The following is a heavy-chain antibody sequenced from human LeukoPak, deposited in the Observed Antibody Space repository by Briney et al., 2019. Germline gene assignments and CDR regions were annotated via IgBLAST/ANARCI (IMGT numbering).Heavy chain of an antibody. V-gene: IGHV1-2*02. Sequence: ASVKVSCKASGYTFTGYYMHWVRHAPGQGLEWMGWINPNSGGTNYAQKFQGRVTMTRDTSISTAYMELSRLRSDDTAVYYCARARKKGHYGDYTPFDYWGQGTLVTVSS. D-gene: IGHD4-17*01. CDR3: ARARKKGHYGDYTPFDY. J-gene: IGHJ4*02. CDR2: INPNSGGT. CDR1: GYTFTGYY.